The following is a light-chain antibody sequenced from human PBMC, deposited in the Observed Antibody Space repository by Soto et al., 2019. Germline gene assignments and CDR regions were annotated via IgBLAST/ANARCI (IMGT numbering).Light chain of an antibody. Sequence: IVMTQSPESLAVSLGERATINCKSSQSLLNSFYNKNYLAWYQQKPGQPPQLLIYWASTRESGVPDRFSGRGSGTDFTLTISSLQAEDVAVYYCQHYYSPPLTFGGGTTVEIK. CDR3: QHYYSPPLT. CDR2: WAS. V-gene: IGKV4-1*01. J-gene: IGKJ4*01. CDR1: QSLLNSFYNKNY.